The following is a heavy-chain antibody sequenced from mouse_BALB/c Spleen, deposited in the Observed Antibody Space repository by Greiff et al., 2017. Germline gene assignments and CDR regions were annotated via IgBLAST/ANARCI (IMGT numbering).Heavy chain of an antibody. J-gene: IGHJ4*01. D-gene: IGHD2-14*01. CDR2: ILPGSGST. V-gene: IGHV1-9*01. Sequence: VQLQESGAELMKPGASVKISCKATGYTFSSYWIEWVKQRPGHGLEWIGEILPGSGSTNYNEKFKGKATFTADTSSNTAYMQLSSLTSEDSAVYYCARYYRYDEGYAMDYWGQGTSVTVSS. CDR3: ARYYRYDEGYAMDY. CDR1: GYTFSSYW.